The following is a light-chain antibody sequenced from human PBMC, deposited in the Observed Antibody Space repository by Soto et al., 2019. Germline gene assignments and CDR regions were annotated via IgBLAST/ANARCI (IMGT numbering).Light chain of an antibody. J-gene: IGLJ1*01. V-gene: IGLV2-11*01. Sequence: QRVLTQPGSLYGSPGQSVTISCTVSISDVGVYNYVSWYQQYPGKAPKIMIYDVSKRPSGVPDRFSGSKSDNTASLTISGLQAEDEADYYCCSYAGSYTFVFRIGTKVTVL. CDR2: DVS. CDR1: ISDVGVYNY. CDR3: CSYAGSYTFV.